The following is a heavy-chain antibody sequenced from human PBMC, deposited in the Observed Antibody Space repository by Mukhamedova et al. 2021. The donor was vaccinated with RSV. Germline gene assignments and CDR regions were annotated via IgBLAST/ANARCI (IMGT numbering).Heavy chain of an antibody. V-gene: IGHV4-34*01. Sequence: WIGEINHSGSTNYNPSLKSRVTISVDTSKNQFSLKLSSVTAADTAVYYCARASGNGASSGIAAAGYFAY. CDR2: INHSGST. CDR3: ARASGNGASSGIAAAGYFAY. D-gene: IGHD6-13*01. J-gene: IGHJ4*01.